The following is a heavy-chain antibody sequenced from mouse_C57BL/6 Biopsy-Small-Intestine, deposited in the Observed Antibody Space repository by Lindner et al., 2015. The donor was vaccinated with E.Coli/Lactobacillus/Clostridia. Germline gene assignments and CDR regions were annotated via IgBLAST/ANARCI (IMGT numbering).Heavy chain of an antibody. Sequence: VQLQESGAKLARPGASVKMSCKAFGYTFTSYTMHWVKQRPGQGLEWIGYINPSSSYTKYNQKFKDKATLTADKSSRTAYMQLSSLTSEDSAVYYCAREEPRSTMIIPFVYWGQGTLVTVSA. CDR2: INPSSSYT. CDR3: AREEPRSTMIIPFVY. J-gene: IGHJ3*01. V-gene: IGHV1-4*01. D-gene: IGHD2-4*01. CDR1: GYTFTSYT.